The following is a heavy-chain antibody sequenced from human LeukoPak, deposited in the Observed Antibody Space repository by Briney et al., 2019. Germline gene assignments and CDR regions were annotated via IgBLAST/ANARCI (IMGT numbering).Heavy chain of an antibody. J-gene: IGHJ4*02. D-gene: IGHD2-2*01. CDR3: AREASGSSAVDF. V-gene: IGHV4-31*03. Sequence: SETLSLTCTVSGGSINSGGYYWSWIRQHPGKGLEWIGYIYYSGSTYYNPSLKSRVTISVDTSKNQFSLKLSFVTAADTAVYYCAREASGSSAVDFWGQGTLVTVSS. CDR1: GGSINSGGYY. CDR2: IYYSGST.